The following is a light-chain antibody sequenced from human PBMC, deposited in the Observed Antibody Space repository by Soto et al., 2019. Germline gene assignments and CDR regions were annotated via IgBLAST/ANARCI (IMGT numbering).Light chain of an antibody. Sequence: EIVLTQSPGTLSLSPGERATLSCRASQTVPSRYLAWYQQKAGQAPRLLVFDASTRATGIPDRFSGSGSGTDFTLTISRLEPEDFAVYYCRQFAISPKTFGQGTKVEIK. CDR3: RQFAISPKT. CDR1: QTVPSRY. CDR2: DAS. J-gene: IGKJ1*01. V-gene: IGKV3-20*01.